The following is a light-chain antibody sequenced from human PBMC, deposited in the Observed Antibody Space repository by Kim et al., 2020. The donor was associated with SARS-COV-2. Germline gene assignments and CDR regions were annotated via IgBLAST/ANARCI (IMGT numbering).Light chain of an antibody. CDR1: QDINNY. J-gene: IGKJ4*01. CDR3: QQYNTYPLT. V-gene: IGKV1-16*02. CDR2: GVS. Sequence: ASVGDRVTITCRASQDINNYLAWFQQKPGKAPKSLMYGVSSLQSGVPSKFSGSGSGTDFTLTISNLQPEDFVTYYCQQYNTYPLTFGGGTKVDIK.